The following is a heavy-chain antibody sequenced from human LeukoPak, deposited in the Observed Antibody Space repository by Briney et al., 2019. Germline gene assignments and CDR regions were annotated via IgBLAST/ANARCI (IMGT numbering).Heavy chain of an antibody. CDR2: INPNSGAT. V-gene: IGHV1-2*02. CDR1: GYSFIGYY. CDR3: ARGRFFDWSFYFDY. D-gene: IGHD3-9*01. J-gene: IGHJ4*02. Sequence: ASVKVSCKASGYSFIGYYMHWVRQAPGQGLEWMGWINPNSGATNYAQDFQGRVTMTRDTSISTAYLELSRLRADDTAIYYCARGRFFDWSFYFDYWGRGTLVTVSS.